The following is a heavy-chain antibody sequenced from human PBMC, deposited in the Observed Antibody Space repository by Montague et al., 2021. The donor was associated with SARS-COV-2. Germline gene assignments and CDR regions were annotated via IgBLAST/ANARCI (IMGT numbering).Heavy chain of an antibody. CDR3: ARQGDQLLLEYWFDP. CDR2: IYYSGST. CDR1: GGSISSSSYY. Sequence: SETLSLTCTVAGGSISSSSYYWGWIRQPPGKGLEWIGSIYYSGSTYYXXXPKSRVTISVDTSKNQFSLKLRSVTAADTAVYYCARQGDQLLLEYWFDPWGQGTLVTVPS. D-gene: IGHD2-2*01. V-gene: IGHV4-39*01. J-gene: IGHJ5*02.